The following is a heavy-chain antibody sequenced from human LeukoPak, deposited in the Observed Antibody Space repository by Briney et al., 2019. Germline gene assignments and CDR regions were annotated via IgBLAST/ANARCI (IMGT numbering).Heavy chain of an antibody. CDR3: ARSNPDGGYSYGTYYAWFDP. J-gene: IGHJ5*02. D-gene: IGHD5-18*01. CDR2: IIPIFGTA. CDR1: XXTFISYA. V-gene: IGHV1-69*01. Sequence: SXXTFISYAISXVRQAHGQGLEWXGGIIPIFGTANYAQKFQGRVTITADESTSTDYMELSRLRSEDTVVYYCARSNPDGGYSYGTYYAWFDPWGQGTLVTVSS.